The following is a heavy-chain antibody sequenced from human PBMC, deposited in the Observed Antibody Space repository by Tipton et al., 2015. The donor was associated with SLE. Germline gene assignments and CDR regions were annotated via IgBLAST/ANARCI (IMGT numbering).Heavy chain of an antibody. CDR2: VYYTGNT. D-gene: IGHD3-16*01. CDR1: GGSISSSNYY. J-gene: IGHJ4*02. CDR3: VRSYTDGWSPHFDY. Sequence: TLSLTCTVSGGSISSSNYYWGWIRQAPRTGLGWIGSVYYTGNTHYKPSLKSRVTIFVDTSKTKFSLQLSSVTAVDTAVYYCVRSYTDGWSPHFDYWGQGILVTVSS. V-gene: IGHV4-39*01.